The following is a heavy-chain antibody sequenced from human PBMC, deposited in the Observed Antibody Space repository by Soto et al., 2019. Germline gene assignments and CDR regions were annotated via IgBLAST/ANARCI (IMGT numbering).Heavy chain of an antibody. D-gene: IGHD3-22*01. CDR2: IIPTFGTA. V-gene: IGHV1-69*01. Sequence: QVQLVQSGAEVKKPGSSVKVSCKASGGTFSSYAISWVRQAPGQGLEWMGGIIPTFGTANYAQKFQGRVTITADESTSTAYMELSSLRSEDTAVYYCAREAYDSSGYYYYYGMDVWGQGTTVTVSS. CDR1: GGTFSSYA. J-gene: IGHJ6*02. CDR3: AREAYDSSGYYYYYGMDV.